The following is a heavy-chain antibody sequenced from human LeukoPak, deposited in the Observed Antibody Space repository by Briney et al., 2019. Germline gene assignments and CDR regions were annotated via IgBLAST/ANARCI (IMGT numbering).Heavy chain of an antibody. J-gene: IGHJ4*02. D-gene: IGHD3-10*01. CDR2: INPNSGGT. CDR3: ARSLWFGELSHDY. Sequence: GASVKVSCKASGYTFTGYYMHWVRQAPGQGLEWMGWINPNSGGTNYAQKFQGWVTMTRDTSISTAYMELRRLRSDDTAVYYCARSLWFGELSHDYWGQGTLVTVSS. V-gene: IGHV1-2*04. CDR1: GYTFTGYY.